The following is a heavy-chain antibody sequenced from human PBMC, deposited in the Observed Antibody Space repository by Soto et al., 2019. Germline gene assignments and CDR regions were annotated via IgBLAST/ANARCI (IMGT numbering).Heavy chain of an antibody. V-gene: IGHV4-34*01. CDR2: INHSGST. J-gene: IGHJ6*02. Sequence: PSETLSLTCAVYGGSFSGYYWSWIRQPPGKGLEWIGEINHSGSTNYNPSLKSRVTISVDTSKNQFSLKLSSVTAADTAVYYCARGRGRCSSTSCYSYYYYYGMDVCGQGTTVTVSS. CDR1: GGSFSGYY. CDR3: ARGRGRCSSTSCYSYYYYYGMDV. D-gene: IGHD2-2*01.